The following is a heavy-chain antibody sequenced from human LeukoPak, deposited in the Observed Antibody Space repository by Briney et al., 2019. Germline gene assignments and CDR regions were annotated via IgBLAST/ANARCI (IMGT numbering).Heavy chain of an antibody. J-gene: IGHJ4*02. CDR2: ISGSGGST. Sequence: GGSLRLSCAASGFTFSSYAMSWVRQAPGKGLEWVSAISGSGGSTYYADSVKGRFTISRDNSKNTLYLQMNSLRAEDTAVYYCAKGRYYDSSGYYYYWGQGTLVAVSS. CDR3: AKGRYYDSSGYYYY. D-gene: IGHD3-22*01. V-gene: IGHV3-23*01. CDR1: GFTFSSYA.